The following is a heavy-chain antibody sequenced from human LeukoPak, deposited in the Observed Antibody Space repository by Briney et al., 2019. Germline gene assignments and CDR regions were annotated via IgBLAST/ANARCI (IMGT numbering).Heavy chain of an antibody. D-gene: IGHD5-12*01. Sequence: ASVKVSCKSSGYTFTDYYIHGVRQAPGQGLEWMGWISPSSGGTNYAQNFQGRVTLTRHTSIRTVYMELSSLRSEEPAVYYCARGLVGSAYDFDYWGQGTLVPVSS. V-gene: IGHV1-2*02. CDR3: ARGLVGSAYDFDY. CDR2: ISPSSGGT. J-gene: IGHJ4*02. CDR1: GYTFTDYY.